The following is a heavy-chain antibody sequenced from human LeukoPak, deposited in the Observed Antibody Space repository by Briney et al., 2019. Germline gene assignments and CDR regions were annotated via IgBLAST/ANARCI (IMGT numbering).Heavy chain of an antibody. V-gene: IGHV3-7*01. CDR3: AGDPGEY. CDR2: IPPDGTEN. J-gene: IGHJ4*02. Sequence: QPGGSLRLSCAASGFTFSIYWMSWVRQAPGKGLEWVATIPPDGTENFYVDSVKGRFIISRDNAKKSLYLQMNSLRAEDTAVYYCAGDPGEYWGQGTLVTVSS. CDR1: GFTFSIYW. D-gene: IGHD3-16*01.